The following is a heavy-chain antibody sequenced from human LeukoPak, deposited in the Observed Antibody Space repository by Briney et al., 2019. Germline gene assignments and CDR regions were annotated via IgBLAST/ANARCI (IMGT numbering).Heavy chain of an antibody. D-gene: IGHD3-10*01. CDR1: GGSFSGYY. J-gene: IGHJ4*02. Sequence: PSETLSLTCAVYGGSFSGYYWSCIRPPPGKGLEWIGEINHSGSTNYKPSLKSRVTISVDTSKNQFSLKLSCVTAADTAVYYCARRRSSGLLWFGDYFDSCGQGALVTVSS. CDR3: ARRRSSGLLWFGDYFDS. CDR2: INHSGST. V-gene: IGHV4-34*01.